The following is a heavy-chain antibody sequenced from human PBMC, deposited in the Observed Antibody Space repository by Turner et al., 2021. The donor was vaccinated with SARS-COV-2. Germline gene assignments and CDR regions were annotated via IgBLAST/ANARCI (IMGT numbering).Heavy chain of an antibody. V-gene: IGHV4-39*02. J-gene: IGHJ2*01. CDR3: ARDGYYDSSGYYLRGEGVFDL. Sequence: QLQLQESGPGLVKPSETLSLTCTVSGGSISSSSYYWGWIRQPPGKGLEWIGSIYYSGSTYYNPSLKSRVTISVDTSKNQFSLKLSSVTAADTALYYCARDGYYDSSGYYLRGEGVFDLWGRGTLVSVSS. CDR2: IYYSGST. D-gene: IGHD3-22*01. CDR1: GGSISSSSYY.